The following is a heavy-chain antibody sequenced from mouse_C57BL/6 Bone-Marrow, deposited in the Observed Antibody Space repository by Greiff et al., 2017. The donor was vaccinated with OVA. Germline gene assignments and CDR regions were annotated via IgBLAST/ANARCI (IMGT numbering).Heavy chain of an antibody. J-gene: IGHJ4*01. CDR2: INPYNGGT. CDR3: ARYYYAMDY. CDR1: GYTFTDYY. V-gene: IGHV1-19*01. Sequence: VQLQQSGPVLVKPGASVKMSCKASGYTFTDYYMNWVKQSHGKSLEWIGVINPYNGGTSYNQKFKGKATLTVDKSSSTAYMELNSLTSEDSAVYYCARYYYAMDYWGQGTSVTVSS.